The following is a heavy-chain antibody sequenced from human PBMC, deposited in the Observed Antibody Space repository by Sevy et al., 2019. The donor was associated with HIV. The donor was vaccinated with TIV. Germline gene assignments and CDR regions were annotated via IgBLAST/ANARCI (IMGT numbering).Heavy chain of an antibody. CDR2: ISGSGGST. J-gene: IGHJ6*03. D-gene: IGHD2-8*02. V-gene: IGHV3-23*01. CDR3: AKDGYEVVYAIYYYYYYMDV. Sequence: GGSLRLSCAASGFTFSSYAMSWVRQAPGKGLERVSAISGSGGSTYYADSVKGRFTISRDNSKNTLYLQMNSLRAEDTAVYYCAKDGYEVVYAIYYYYYYMDVWGKGTTVTVSS. CDR1: GFTFSSYA.